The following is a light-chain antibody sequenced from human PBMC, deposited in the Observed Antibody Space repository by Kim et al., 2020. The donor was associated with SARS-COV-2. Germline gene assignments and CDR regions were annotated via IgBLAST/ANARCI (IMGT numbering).Light chain of an antibody. V-gene: IGLV1-51*01. Sequence: QSVLTQPPSVSAAPGQKVTISCSGSRSNIGSNPVSWYQQFPGTAPKLITYDNDKRPSGIPDRFSSSKSGTSATLGITGLRTEDEADYYCATWDSSLSVGVFGGGTKLTVL. J-gene: IGLJ3*02. CDR3: ATWDSSLSVGV. CDR2: DND. CDR1: RSNIGSNP.